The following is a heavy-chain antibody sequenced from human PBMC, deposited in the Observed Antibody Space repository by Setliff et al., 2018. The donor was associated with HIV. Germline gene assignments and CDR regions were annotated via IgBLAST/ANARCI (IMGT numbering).Heavy chain of an antibody. Sequence: PSETLSLTCSVSGVSISSYYWSWIRHSPGKGLEWIGIIFPGGATNYNPSLTSRVTISVDTSKNHLFLKLTSVTTADTAVYYCARDEDYGDDPYYFDYWGQGTLVTVSS. J-gene: IGHJ4*02. CDR2: IFPGGAT. CDR1: GVSISSYY. CDR3: ARDEDYGDDPYYFDY. V-gene: IGHV4-59*01. D-gene: IGHD4-17*01.